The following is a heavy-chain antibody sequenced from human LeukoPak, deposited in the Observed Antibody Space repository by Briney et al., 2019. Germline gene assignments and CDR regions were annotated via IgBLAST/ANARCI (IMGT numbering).Heavy chain of an antibody. D-gene: IGHD1-26*01. J-gene: IGHJ4*02. CDR3: TKPSGSGVDY. CDR2: IRKDGDYK. CDR1: GFTVSSNY. V-gene: IGHV3-30*02. Sequence: GGSLRLSCAASGFTVSSNYMNWVRQAPGKGLEWVSFIRKDGDYKNYADSVKGRFTISRDNSKNTLYLQMNSLRPEDTALYYCTKPSGSGVDYWGQGTRVIVSS.